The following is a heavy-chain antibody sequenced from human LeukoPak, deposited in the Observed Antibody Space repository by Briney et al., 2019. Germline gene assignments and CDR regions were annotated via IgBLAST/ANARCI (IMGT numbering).Heavy chain of an antibody. CDR2: IDSDGSST. CDR3: AKDIYYYDSSGYYD. D-gene: IGHD3-22*01. Sequence: GGSLRLSCAASGFTFSSPWMHWVRQAPGKGLVWVSRIDSDGSSTSYVDSVKGRFTISRDNSKNTLYLQMNSLRAEDTAVYYCAKDIYYYDSSGYYDWGQGTLVTVSS. CDR1: GFTFSSPW. V-gene: IGHV3-74*01. J-gene: IGHJ4*02.